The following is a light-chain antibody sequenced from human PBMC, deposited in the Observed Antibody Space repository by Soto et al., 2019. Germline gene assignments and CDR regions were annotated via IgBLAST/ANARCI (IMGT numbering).Light chain of an antibody. CDR1: QGISSY. CDR2: AAS. V-gene: IGKV1-9*01. Sequence: DIQLTQSPSFLSASVGDRVTITCRASQGISSYLAWYQQKPGKAPKLLIYAASTLQSGVPSRFSGSGSGTEFTLTISSLQPEDFATYYCQLVNSYPFLTFGGGTKVEIK. CDR3: QLVNSYPFLT. J-gene: IGKJ4*01.